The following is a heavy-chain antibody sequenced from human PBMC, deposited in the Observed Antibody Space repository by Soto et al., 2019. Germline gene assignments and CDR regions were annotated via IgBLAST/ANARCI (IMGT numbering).Heavy chain of an antibody. J-gene: IGHJ6*03. CDR2: TYYRSKWYN. D-gene: IGHD2-8*01. CDR1: RDNVSTDIAA. V-gene: IGHV6-1*01. Sequence: LSRTGALSRDNVSTDIAAWNSIRQSPSRGLEWLGRTYYRSKWYNDYAVSVKSRITINPDTSKNQFSLQLNSVTPEDTAVYYCARENPHLYCTNGVCYLTLGHYYCSTPVPGTATTV. CDR3: ARENPHLYCTNGVCYLTLGHYYCSTPV.